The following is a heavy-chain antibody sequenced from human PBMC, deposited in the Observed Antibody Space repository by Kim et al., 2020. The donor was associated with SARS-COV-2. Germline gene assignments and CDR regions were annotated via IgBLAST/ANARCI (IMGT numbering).Heavy chain of an antibody. Sequence: VKGRSTISRDNAGSTMYLQMNSLRAEDTAVYSCARDYRDYGDNDAFDIWGQGTMVTVSS. J-gene: IGHJ3*02. CDR3: ARDYRDYGDNDAFDI. D-gene: IGHD4-17*01. V-gene: IGHV3-21*06.